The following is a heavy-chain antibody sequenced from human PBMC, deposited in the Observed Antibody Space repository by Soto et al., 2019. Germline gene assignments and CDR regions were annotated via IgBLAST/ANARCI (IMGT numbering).Heavy chain of an antibody. J-gene: IGHJ6*02. CDR1: GGSISSGGYY. Sequence: QVQLQESGPGLVKPSQTLSLTCTVSGGSISSGGYYWSWIRQHPGKGLEWIRYIYYSGSTYYNPSLTCRVSISVDTAKNQFSLKLSSVTAADTAVYYCARGGRRCPGIDVWGQGTTVTVSS. V-gene: IGHV4-31*03. CDR3: ARGGRRCPGIDV. CDR2: IYYSGST. D-gene: IGHD2-2*01.